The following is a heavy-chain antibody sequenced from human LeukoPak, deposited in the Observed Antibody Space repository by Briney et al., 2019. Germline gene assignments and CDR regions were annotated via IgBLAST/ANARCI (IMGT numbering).Heavy chain of an antibody. V-gene: IGHV1-24*01. J-gene: IGHJ4*02. Sequence: GASVKVSCKVSGYTLTELSMHWVRQAPGKGLEWMGGFDPEDGETIYAQRFQGRVTMTRDTSTSTVYMELRSLRSEDTAVYYCARAYDFPDYWGQGTLVTVSS. CDR2: FDPEDGET. CDR3: ARAYDFPDY. CDR1: GYTLTELS. D-gene: IGHD3-3*01.